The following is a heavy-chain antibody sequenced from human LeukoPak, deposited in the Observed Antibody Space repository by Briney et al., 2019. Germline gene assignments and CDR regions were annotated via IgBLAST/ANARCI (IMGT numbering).Heavy chain of an antibody. CDR1: GGSIGSSSYY. J-gene: IGHJ4*02. V-gene: IGHV4-39*07. D-gene: IGHD3-3*01. CDR3: ARSNYDFWSGPNPMDY. CDR2: IYYSGST. Sequence: SETLSLTCTVSGGSIGSSSYYWGWIRQPPGKGLEWTGSIYYSGSTYYNPSLKSRVTISVDTSKNQFSLKLSSVTAADTAVYYCARSNYDFWSGPNPMDYWGQGTLVTVSS.